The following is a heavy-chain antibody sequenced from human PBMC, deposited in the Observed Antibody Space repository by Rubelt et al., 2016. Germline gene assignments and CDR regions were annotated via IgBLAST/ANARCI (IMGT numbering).Heavy chain of an antibody. CDR1: GITFSSYA. D-gene: IGHD3-3*01. J-gene: IGHJ6*02. V-gene: IGHV3-23*04. CDR2: IGGSGSST. Sequence: EVQLVESGGGLVQPGGSLRLSCAASGITFSSYAMTWVRQAPGKGLEWVSAIGGSGSSTYYAGSVTGRFTDSRDNPKNTQYLQVPSLRADDTAVYYCARGGMNRITIFALYTMDVWGQGTAVTVSS. CDR3: ARGGMNRITIFALYTMDV.